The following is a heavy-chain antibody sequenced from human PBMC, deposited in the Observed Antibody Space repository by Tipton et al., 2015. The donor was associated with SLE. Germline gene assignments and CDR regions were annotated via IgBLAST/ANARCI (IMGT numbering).Heavy chain of an antibody. J-gene: IGHJ4*02. D-gene: IGHD2-21*02. V-gene: IGHV1-69*01. CDR1: GGTFSRSA. CDR3: ARDNDGDFLI. Sequence: QLVQSGAEVKKPGSSVKVSCKASGGTFSRSAISWLRQAPGQGLEWMGGFTPISDPPHYAQKFLGRVAITADEATITVHMELSSLTSEDTAVYFCARDNDGDFLIWGQGTLVTVSS. CDR2: FTPISDPP.